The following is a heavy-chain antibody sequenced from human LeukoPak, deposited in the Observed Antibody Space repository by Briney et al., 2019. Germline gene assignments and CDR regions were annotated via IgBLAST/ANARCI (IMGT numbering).Heavy chain of an antibody. CDR3: ARDRDGYNYYYFDY. V-gene: IGHV3-66*02. Sequence: PGGSLRLSCAASGFTVSSNYMSWVRQAPGKGLEWVSVIYSGGSTYYADSVKGRFTISRDNSKNTLYLQMNSLRAEDTAVYYCARDRDGYNYYYFDYWGQGTLVTVSS. D-gene: IGHD5-24*01. CDR2: IYSGGST. CDR1: GFTVSSNY. J-gene: IGHJ4*02.